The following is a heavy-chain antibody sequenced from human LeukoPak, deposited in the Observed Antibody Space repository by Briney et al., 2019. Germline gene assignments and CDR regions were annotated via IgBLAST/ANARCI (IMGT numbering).Heavy chain of an antibody. Sequence: GGSLRLSCAASGFTFSTNYMSWVRQAPGKGLEWVSVIYSGGSPYYADSVKGRFTISRDNSKNTLYLQMNSLRAEDTAVYYCARDLNYYDSSGYGNWGQGTLVTVSS. J-gene: IGHJ4*02. CDR1: GFTFSTNY. CDR2: IYSGGSP. V-gene: IGHV3-53*01. D-gene: IGHD3-22*01. CDR3: ARDLNYYDSSGYGN.